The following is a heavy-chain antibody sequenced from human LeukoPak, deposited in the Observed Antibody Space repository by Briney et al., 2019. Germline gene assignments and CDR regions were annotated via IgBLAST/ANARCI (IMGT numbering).Heavy chain of an antibody. CDR1: GFTFNTCG. V-gene: IGHV3-30*03. J-gene: IGHJ6*03. D-gene: IGHD3-3*01. CDR3: ARYDFWSAGDMDV. Sequence: GGSLRLSCAASGFTFNTCGIHWVRQAPGKGLEWVAVISYDGSNEYYADSVKGRFTISRDNSKNTVYLQMNSLRAEDTAVYYCARYDFWSAGDMDVWGKGTTVTVSS. CDR2: ISYDGSNE.